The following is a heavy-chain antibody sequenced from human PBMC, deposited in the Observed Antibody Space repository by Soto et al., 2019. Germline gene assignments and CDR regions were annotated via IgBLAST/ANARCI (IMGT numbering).Heavy chain of an antibody. Sequence: EVQLVESGGGLVKPGGSLRLSCAASGFTFSSYSMNWVRQAPGKGLEWVSSISSSSSYIYYADSVKGRFTISRDNAKNSLYLQMNSLRAEDTAVYYCAREDRSSWYGYYYYGMDVWGQGTTVTVSS. D-gene: IGHD6-13*01. CDR1: GFTFSSYS. J-gene: IGHJ6*02. CDR3: AREDRSSWYGYYYYGMDV. V-gene: IGHV3-21*01. CDR2: ISSSSSYI.